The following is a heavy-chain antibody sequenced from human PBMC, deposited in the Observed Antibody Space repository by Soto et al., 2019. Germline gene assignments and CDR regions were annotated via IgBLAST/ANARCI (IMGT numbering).Heavy chain of an antibody. CDR3: ARREMATIMAAFDI. D-gene: IGHD5-12*01. CDR1: GGTFSSYA. J-gene: IGHJ3*02. Sequence: QVQLVQSGAEVKKPGSSVKVSCTASGGTFSSYAISWVRQAPGQGLEWMGGIIPIFGTANYAQKFQGRVTITADDSTSTAYMELSSLRSEDTAVYYCARREMATIMAAFDIWGQGTMVTVSS. V-gene: IGHV1-69*01. CDR2: IIPIFGTA.